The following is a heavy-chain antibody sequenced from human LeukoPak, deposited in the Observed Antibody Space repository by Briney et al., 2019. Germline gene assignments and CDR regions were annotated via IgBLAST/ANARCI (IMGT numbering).Heavy chain of an antibody. CDR1: GGSFSGYY. J-gene: IGHJ3*02. Sequence: PSETLSLTCAVSGGSFSGYYWSWIRQPPGKGLEWIGEINHSGSTNYNPSLKSRVTISVDTSKNQFSLKLSSVTAADTAVYYCARELYSSGYHDAFDIWGQGTMVTVSS. V-gene: IGHV4-34*01. CDR3: ARELYSSGYHDAFDI. D-gene: IGHD3-22*01. CDR2: INHSGST.